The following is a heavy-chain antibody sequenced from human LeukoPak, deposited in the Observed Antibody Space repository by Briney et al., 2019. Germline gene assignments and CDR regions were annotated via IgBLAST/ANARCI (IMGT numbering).Heavy chain of an antibody. Sequence: QPGRSLRLSCAASGFTFSTYSMHWVRQAPGKGLEWVAILSFDMTNRYYADSVKGRFTISRDNSINTPFLQLNSLRPEDTAVYFCARDGPDGGFSDGYYLDLWGQGTLVTVSS. J-gene: IGHJ4*02. V-gene: IGHV3-30*01. D-gene: IGHD5-18*01. CDR1: GFTFSTYS. CDR3: ARDGPDGGFSDGYYLDL. CDR2: LSFDMTNR.